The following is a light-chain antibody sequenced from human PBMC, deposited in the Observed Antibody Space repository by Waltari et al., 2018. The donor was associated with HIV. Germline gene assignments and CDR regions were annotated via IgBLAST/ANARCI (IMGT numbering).Light chain of an antibody. CDR3: KQYYSCCT. CDR1: QSVSTR. V-gene: IGKV1-5*03. Sequence: DLQMTQSPSTLSASVGDRVTITCRASQSVSTRLAWYQQKPGKAPHLLIDKASDLEGGVPSRFSGSGSGTEFTLTISSLQPDDFATYYCKQYYSCCTLGQGTKLEIK. J-gene: IGKJ2*01. CDR2: KAS.